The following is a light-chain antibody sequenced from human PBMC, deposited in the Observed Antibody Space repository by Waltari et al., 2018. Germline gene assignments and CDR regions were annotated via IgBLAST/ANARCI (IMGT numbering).Light chain of an antibody. CDR2: SNN. J-gene: IGLJ3*02. V-gene: IGLV1-44*01. CDR1: NSNIGTNT. CDR3: AAWDDSLTALV. Sequence: QSLLTQPVSASATLGQRVTISCSGTNSNIGTNTVTWYQHIPGTAPKLLIYSNNYLSSGVPDRFSGSRFGTSASLAISGLQSEDEADYYCAAWDDSLTALVFGGGTKLTVL.